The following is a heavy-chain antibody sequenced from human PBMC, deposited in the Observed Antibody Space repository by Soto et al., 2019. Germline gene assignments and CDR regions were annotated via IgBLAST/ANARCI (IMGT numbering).Heavy chain of an antibody. V-gene: IGHV3-21*01. CDR3: ARVQLTLPPQLLWFGELLSFVYYGMDV. CDR2: ISSSSSYI. Sequence: PGGSLRLSCAASGFTFSSYSMNWVRQAPGKGLEWVSSISSSSSYIYYADSVKGRFTISRDNAKNSLYLQMNSLRAEDTAVYYCARVQLTLPPQLLWFGELLSFVYYGMDVWGQGTTVTVSS. D-gene: IGHD3-10*01. CDR1: GFTFSSYS. J-gene: IGHJ6*02.